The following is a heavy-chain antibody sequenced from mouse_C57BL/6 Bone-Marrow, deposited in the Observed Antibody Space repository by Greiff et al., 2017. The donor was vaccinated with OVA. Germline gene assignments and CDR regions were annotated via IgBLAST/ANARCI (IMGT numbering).Heavy chain of an antibody. CDR3: ARSYYYGSRNWYFDV. V-gene: IGHV3-6*01. J-gene: IGHJ1*03. CDR1: GYSITSGYY. Sequence: ESGPGLVKPSQSLSLTCSVTGYSITSGYYWNWIRQFPGNKLEWMGYISYDGSNNYNPSLKNRISITRDTSKNQFFLKLNSVTTEDTATYYCARSYYYGSRNWYFDVWGTGTTVTVSS. CDR2: ISYDGSN. D-gene: IGHD1-1*01.